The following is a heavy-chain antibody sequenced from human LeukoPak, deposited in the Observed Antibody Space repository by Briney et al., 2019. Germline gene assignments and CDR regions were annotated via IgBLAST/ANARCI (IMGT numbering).Heavy chain of an antibody. D-gene: IGHD2-2*01. V-gene: IGHV4-39*01. CDR3: ASRYCSSTSCPFDY. CDR1: GGSISSSSYY. CDR2: IYYSGST. J-gene: IGHJ4*02. Sequence: SETLSFTCTVSGGSISSSSYYWGWIRQPPGKGLEWIGSIYYSGSTYYNPSLKSRVTISVDTSKNQFSLKLSSVTAADTAVYYCASRYCSSTSCPFDYWGQGTLVTVSS.